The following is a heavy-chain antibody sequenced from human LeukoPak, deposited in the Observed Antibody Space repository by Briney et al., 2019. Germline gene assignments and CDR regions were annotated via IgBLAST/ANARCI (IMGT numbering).Heavy chain of an antibody. J-gene: IGHJ5*02. D-gene: IGHD6-13*01. CDR1: GYTFTGYY. V-gene: IGHV1-2*02. CDR3: AREAEIAAAGSWFDP. CDR2: INPNSGGT. Sequence: ASVKVSCKASGYTFTGYYMHWVRQAPGQGLEWMGWINPNSGGTNYAQKLQGRVTMTTDTSTSTAYMELRSLRSDDTAVYYCAREAEIAAAGSWFDPWGQGTLVTVSS.